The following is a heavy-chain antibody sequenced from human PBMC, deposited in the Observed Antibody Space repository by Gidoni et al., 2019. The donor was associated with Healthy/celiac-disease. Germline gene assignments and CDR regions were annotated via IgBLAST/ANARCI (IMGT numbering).Heavy chain of an antibody. CDR2: ISGSGGST. D-gene: IGHD1-26*01. J-gene: IGHJ4*02. CDR3: AKGLVLGEFDY. Sequence: EVQLLEYGGGLVQPGGSLRLSCAASGFTFSSYAMSWVRQAPGKGLEWVSAISGSGGSTYYAASVKGRFTISRDNSKNTLDLQMNSLRAEDTAVYYCAKGLVLGEFDYWGQGTLVTVSS. CDR1: GFTFSSYA. V-gene: IGHV3-23*01.